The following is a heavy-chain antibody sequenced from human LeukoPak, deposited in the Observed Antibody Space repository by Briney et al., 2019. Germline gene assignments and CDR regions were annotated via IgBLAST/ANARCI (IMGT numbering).Heavy chain of an antibody. D-gene: IGHD1-26*01. V-gene: IGHV3-53*01. J-gene: IGHJ4*02. CDR1: GFTVSSNY. Sequence: GGSLRLSCAASGFTVSSNYMSWVRQAPGKGLEWVSVIYSGGSTYYADSVKGRFTISRDKSKNTLYLQMNSLRAEDTAVYYCARNINSGSHYYFDHWGQGTLVTVSS. CDR2: IYSGGST. CDR3: ARNINSGSHYYFDH.